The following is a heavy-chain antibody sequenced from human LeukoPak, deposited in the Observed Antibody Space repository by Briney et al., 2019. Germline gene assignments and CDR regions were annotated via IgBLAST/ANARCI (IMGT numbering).Heavy chain of an antibody. V-gene: IGHV1-18*01. D-gene: IGHD4-17*01. J-gene: IGHJ4*02. CDR3: ARDLLSDYGAIGGDY. CDR2: ISAYNGNT. CDR1: GYTFTSYG. Sequence: ASVKVSCKASGYTFTSYGISWVRQAPGQGLEWMGWISAYNGNTNYAQKFQGRVTMTRDTSISTAYMELSRLRSDDTAVYYCARDLLSDYGAIGGDYWGQGTLVTVSS.